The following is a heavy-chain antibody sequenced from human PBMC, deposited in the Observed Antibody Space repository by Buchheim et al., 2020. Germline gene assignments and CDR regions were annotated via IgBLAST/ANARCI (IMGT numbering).Heavy chain of an antibody. J-gene: IGHJ6*02. CDR3: VRDHTVNIYSYNGLDV. Sequence: QVQLQESGPGLLKPSQTLSLTCTVSGGSISSANYYWSWIRQPPGRGLEWIGYIYYSGSTNYNPSLKSRVNISVDKYKNQFSLQLSSVTAADTAVYYCVRDHTVNIYSYNGLDVWGQGTT. CDR1: GGSISSANYY. CDR2: IYYSGST. D-gene: IGHD4-17*01. V-gene: IGHV4-30-4*01.